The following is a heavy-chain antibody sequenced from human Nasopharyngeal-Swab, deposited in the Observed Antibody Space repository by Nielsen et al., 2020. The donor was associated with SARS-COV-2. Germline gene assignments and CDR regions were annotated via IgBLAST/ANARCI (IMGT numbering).Heavy chain of an antibody. Sequence: SETLSLTCTVSGGSTSSGRYFWAWIRQPPGKGLEWIGYIYYSGSTYYNPSLKSRVTISVDTSKNQFSLKLSSVTAADTAVYYCARAGRTIFGVVTSFDYWGQGTLVTVSS. D-gene: IGHD3-3*01. CDR3: ARAGRTIFGVVTSFDY. CDR2: IYYSGST. V-gene: IGHV4-31*03. J-gene: IGHJ4*02. CDR1: GGSTSSGRYF.